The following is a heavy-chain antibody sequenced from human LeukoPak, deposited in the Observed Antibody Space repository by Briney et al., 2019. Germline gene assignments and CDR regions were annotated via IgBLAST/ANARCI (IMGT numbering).Heavy chain of an antibody. CDR2: VYYTGST. CDR1: GGSISSSSYN. V-gene: IGHV4-61*01. J-gene: IGHJ4*02. CDR3: AEYIRRSGTYNFDF. D-gene: IGHD5-24*01. Sequence: SETLSLTCTVSGGSISSSSYNWSWIRQPPGKGLEWIGYVYYTGSTNYNPSLKSRVTMSVDASKNQFSLKLDSVTAADTAVYYCAEYIRRSGTYNFDFWGQGTLVTVSS.